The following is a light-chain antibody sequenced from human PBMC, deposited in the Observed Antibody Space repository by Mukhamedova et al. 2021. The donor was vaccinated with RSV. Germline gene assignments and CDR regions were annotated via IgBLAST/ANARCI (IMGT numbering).Light chain of an antibody. CDR1: QDITNY. Sequence: GDRVTISCQASQDITNYLHWYQQKPGRAPKLLIYDASNLETGVPSRFSGSGSGTDFTFTISSPQAEDIASYYCLQYDSLLSFGGGT. J-gene: IGKJ4*01. V-gene: IGKV1-33*01. CDR2: DAS. CDR3: LQYDSLLS.